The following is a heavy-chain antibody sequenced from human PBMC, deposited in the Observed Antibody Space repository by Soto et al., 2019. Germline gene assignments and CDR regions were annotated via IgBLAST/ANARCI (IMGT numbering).Heavy chain of an antibody. CDR2: MNPNSGNT. CDR1: GYTFTSYD. Sequence: ASVKVSCKASGYTFTSYDINWVLQATGQGLEWMGWMNPNSGNTGYAQKFQGRVTMTRNTSISTAYMELSSLRSEDTAVYYCARVAGGSYRYIVAFDIWGQGTMVTVSS. J-gene: IGHJ3*02. CDR3: ARVAGGSYRYIVAFDI. D-gene: IGHD3-16*02. V-gene: IGHV1-8*01.